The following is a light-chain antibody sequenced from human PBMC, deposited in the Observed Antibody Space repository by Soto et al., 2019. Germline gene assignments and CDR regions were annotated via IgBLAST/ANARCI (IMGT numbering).Light chain of an antibody. V-gene: IGKV4-1*01. CDR2: WAS. J-gene: IGKJ2*01. Sequence: DIVMTQSPDSLAVSLGERATIGCKSSQSVLLSSKNQNFLSWYQQKPGQPPKLLIFWASTRESGVPDRFSGSGSGTDFALTIDSLQAEDVAVYYCQQYYNTPYTFGQGTKVEIK. CDR1: QSVLLSSKNQNF. CDR3: QQYYNTPYT.